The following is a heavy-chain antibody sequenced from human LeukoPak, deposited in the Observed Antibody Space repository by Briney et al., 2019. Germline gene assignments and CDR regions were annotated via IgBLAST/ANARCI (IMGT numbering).Heavy chain of an antibody. D-gene: IGHD5-18*01. CDR1: GYTFTSYY. V-gene: IGHV1-2*02. Sequence: ASVKVSCKASGYTFTSYYMHWVRQAPGQGLEWMGWINPNSGGTNYAQKFQGRVTMTRDTSISTAYMELSSLRSDDTAMYYCARVFRGYTYGGFDYWGQGTLVTVPS. CDR3: ARVFRGYTYGGFDY. J-gene: IGHJ4*02. CDR2: INPNSGGT.